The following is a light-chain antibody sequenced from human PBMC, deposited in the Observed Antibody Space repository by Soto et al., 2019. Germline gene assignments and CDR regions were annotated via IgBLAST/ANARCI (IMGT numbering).Light chain of an antibody. CDR1: QSVSSSY. CDR2: GAS. CDR3: QQYGSSPPT. V-gene: IGKV3-20*01. Sequence: EIVLTQSPGTLSLSPGERATLSCRASQSVSSSYLAWYQQKPGQAARLLIYGASSRATGIPDRFSGSGSGTDFTLTISRLEPEGFAVYYCQQYGSSPPTFGEGTKVEIK. J-gene: IGKJ1*01.